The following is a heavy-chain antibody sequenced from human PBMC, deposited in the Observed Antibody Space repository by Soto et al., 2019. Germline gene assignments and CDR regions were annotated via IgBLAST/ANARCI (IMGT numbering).Heavy chain of an antibody. Sequence: QVQLVQSGAEVKKPGSSVKVSCKASGGTFSSYAISWVRQAPGQGLEWMGGIIPIFGKANYAQKFQGRVTITADKSTSTAYMELSSLRSEDTAVYYCEGVYCSSTSCPYYFDYWGQGTLVTVSS. CDR2: IIPIFGKA. CDR1: GGTFSSYA. CDR3: EGVYCSSTSCPYYFDY. V-gene: IGHV1-69*06. D-gene: IGHD2-2*01. J-gene: IGHJ4*02.